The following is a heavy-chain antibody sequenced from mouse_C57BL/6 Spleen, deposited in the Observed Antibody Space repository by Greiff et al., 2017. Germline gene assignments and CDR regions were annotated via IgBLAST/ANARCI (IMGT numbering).Heavy chain of an antibody. J-gene: IGHJ1*03. CDR2: IDPETGGT. CDR1: GYTFTDYE. Sequence: QVQLLQSGAELVRPGASVTLSCKASGYTFTDYEMHWLKQTPVHGLEWIGAIDPETGGTYYNQQFTGKALLTADKSSSPAYMELRSLTSEASAVYYCTRSRDGYYFWYFDVRGTETTDTVSS. CDR3: TRSRDGYYFWYFDV. D-gene: IGHD2-3*01. V-gene: IGHV1-15*01.